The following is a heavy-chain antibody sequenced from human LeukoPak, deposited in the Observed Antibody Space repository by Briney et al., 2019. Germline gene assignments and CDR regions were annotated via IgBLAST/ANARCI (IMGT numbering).Heavy chain of an antibody. J-gene: IGHJ4*02. CDR2: IRSKANSYAT. Sequence: PGGSLRLPCAASGFTFSGSAMHWVRQASGKGLEWVGRIRSKANSYATAYAASVKGRFTISRDDSKNTAYLQMNSLKTEDTAVYYCTRLSYYYGSGSYSTLYRSPIDWDQGPLVTVSS. D-gene: IGHD3-10*01. CDR1: GFTFSGSA. CDR3: TRLSYYYGSGSYSTLYRSPID. V-gene: IGHV3-73*01.